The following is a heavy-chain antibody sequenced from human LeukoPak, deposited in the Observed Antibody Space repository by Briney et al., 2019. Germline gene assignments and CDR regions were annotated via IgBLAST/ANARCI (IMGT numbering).Heavy chain of an antibody. CDR2: ISAYNGNT. V-gene: IGHV1-18*01. CDR1: GYTFTSYG. J-gene: IGHJ6*02. D-gene: IGHD2-2*02. CDR3: ARYCSSTSCYTLYYYYGMDV. Sequence: ASVKVSCKASGYTFTSYGISWVRQAPGQGLEWMGWISAYNGNTNYAQKLQGRVTMTTDTSTSTAYMELRSLRSDDTAVYYCARYCSSTSCYTLYYYYGMDVWGQGTTVTVSS.